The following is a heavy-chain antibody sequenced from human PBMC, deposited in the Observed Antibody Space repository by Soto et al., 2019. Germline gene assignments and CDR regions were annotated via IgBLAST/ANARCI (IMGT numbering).Heavy chain of an antibody. Sequence: SVKVSCKASGFTSTSSAVQWVRQARGQRLEWIGWIVVGSGNTNYAQKFQEIVTITRDMSTSTAYMELSSLRSEDTAVYYCVITMTPWGMDVWGQGTTVTVSS. CDR3: VITMTPWGMDV. D-gene: IGHD3-22*01. J-gene: IGHJ6*02. CDR1: GFTSTSSA. V-gene: IGHV1-58*01. CDR2: IVVGSGNT.